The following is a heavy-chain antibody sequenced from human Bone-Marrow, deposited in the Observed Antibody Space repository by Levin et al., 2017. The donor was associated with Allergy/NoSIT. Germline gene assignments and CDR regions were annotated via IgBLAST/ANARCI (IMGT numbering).Heavy chain of an antibody. V-gene: IGHV3-53*01. J-gene: IGHJ4*02. CDR2: IYNDGRT. CDR1: GFAVSDNY. CDR3: ARDTGMAIHDY. Sequence: HSGGSLRLSCAASGFAVSDNYMSWVRQAPGKGLEWVSIIYNDGRTYYTDSVKGRFTISKDTSENRLYLQMNSLRAEDTAVYYCARDTGMAIHDYWGQGTLVTVSS. D-gene: IGHD5-18*01.